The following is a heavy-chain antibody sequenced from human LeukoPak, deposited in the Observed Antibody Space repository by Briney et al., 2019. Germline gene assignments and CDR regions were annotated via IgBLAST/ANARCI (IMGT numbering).Heavy chain of an antibody. J-gene: IGHJ5*02. CDR1: GFTFSSYA. D-gene: IGHD2-15*01. CDR2: ISGSGGST. V-gene: IGHV3-23*01. CDR3: AKLPGVVVVAAT. Sequence: GGSLRLSCAASGFTFSSYAMSWVRQAPGKGLEWVSAISGSGGSTYYADSVRGRFTISRDNSKNTLYLQMNSLRAEDTAVYYCAKLPGVVVVAATWGQGTLVTVSS.